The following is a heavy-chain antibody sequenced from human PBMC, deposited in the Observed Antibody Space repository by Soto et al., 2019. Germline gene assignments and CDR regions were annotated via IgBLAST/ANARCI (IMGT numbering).Heavy chain of an antibody. J-gene: IGHJ4*02. CDR3: ASAPNEYYYDSSGYYSPHYFDY. V-gene: IGHV1-46*01. Sequence: ASVKGSCKASGYTFTSYYMHWVLQAPGQGLEWMGIINPSGGSTSYAQKFQGRVTMTRDTSTSTVYMELSSLRSEDTAVYYCASAPNEYYYDSSGYYSPHYFDYWGQGTLVTVSS. CDR2: INPSGGST. CDR1: GYTFTSYY. D-gene: IGHD3-22*01.